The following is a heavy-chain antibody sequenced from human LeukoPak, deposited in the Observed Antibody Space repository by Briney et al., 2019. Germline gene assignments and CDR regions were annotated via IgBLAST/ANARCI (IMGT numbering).Heavy chain of an antibody. V-gene: IGHV1-8*01. CDR3: ARGGFGSGSHFDY. Sequence: GASVKVSCKASGYTFTSYDINWVRQGTGQGLEWMGWMNPNSGDTGYVQKLQGRVTMTRSTSISTAYMELSSLRSEDTAIYYCARGGFGSGSHFDYWGQGTLVTVSS. CDR2: MNPNSGDT. CDR1: GYTFTSYD. J-gene: IGHJ4*02. D-gene: IGHD3-10*01.